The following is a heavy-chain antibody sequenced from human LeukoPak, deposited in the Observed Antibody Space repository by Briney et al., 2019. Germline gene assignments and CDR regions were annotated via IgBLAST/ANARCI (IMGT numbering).Heavy chain of an antibody. Sequence: GGSLRLSCAASGFTFSSYWMHWVRQVPGKGLLWVSRINSDGSATIYADSVRGRFTISRDNAKNTLYLQMSGLRVEDTAVYHCASDSPYYGMDVWGQGTTVTVSS. CDR3: ASDSPYYGMDV. CDR1: GFTFSSYW. CDR2: INSDGSAT. V-gene: IGHV3-74*01. J-gene: IGHJ6*02.